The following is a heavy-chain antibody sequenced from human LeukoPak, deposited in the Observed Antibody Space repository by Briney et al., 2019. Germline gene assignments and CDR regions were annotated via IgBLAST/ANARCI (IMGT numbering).Heavy chain of an antibody. Sequence: PGGSLRLPCAASGFTFSTYWMSWVRQAPGKGLEWVANIKQDGSEKYYVDSVKGRFTISRDNAKNSLYLQMNSLRAEDTAVYYCARDQWWQLIAVAITSYFDCWGQGTLVTVSS. V-gene: IGHV3-7*01. CDR2: IKQDGSEK. D-gene: IGHD6-19*01. CDR3: ARDQWWQLIAVAITSYFDC. J-gene: IGHJ4*02. CDR1: GFTFSTYW.